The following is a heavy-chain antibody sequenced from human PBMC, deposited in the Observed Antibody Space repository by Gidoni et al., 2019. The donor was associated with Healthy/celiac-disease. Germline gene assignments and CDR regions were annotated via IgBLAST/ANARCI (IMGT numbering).Heavy chain of an antibody. CDR1: GYTFTSYA. D-gene: IGHD3-22*01. V-gene: IGHV1-3*01. Sequence: QVQLVQAGAEGKKPGASGKVCCKASGYTFTSYAMHWVRQAPGQRLEWMGWINAGNGNTHYSQKFQGRVTISRDTSASTSYMGLSSLRSEDTSVYYCASDLKGYYYDSSGSHILHYWGQGTLVTVSS. J-gene: IGHJ4*02. CDR3: ASDLKGYYYDSSGSHILHY. CDR2: INAGNGNT.